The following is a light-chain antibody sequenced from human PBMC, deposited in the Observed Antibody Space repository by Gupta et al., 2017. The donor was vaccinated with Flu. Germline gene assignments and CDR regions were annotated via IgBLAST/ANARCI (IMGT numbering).Light chain of an antibody. V-gene: IGLV2-14*01. J-gene: IGLJ1*01. CDR1: SSDIGGYYY. CDR3: SSYTSTSTLWV. CDR2: EVN. Sequence: QSVLTQPASVSGSPGQSITISCTGTSSDIGGYYYVSWYQKHPAKAPKLIIYEVNKRPSGVSNRFSGSKSGNTASLTISGLQAEDEADYYCSSYTSTSTLWVFGAGTKVTVL.